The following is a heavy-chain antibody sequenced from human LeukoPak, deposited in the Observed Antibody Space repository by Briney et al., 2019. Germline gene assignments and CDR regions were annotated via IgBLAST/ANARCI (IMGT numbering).Heavy chain of an antibody. CDR1: GFTFSSYE. CDR3: AKIETFDYDTSGRHWLDS. D-gene: IGHD3-16*01. CDR2: LRFDATSN. J-gene: IGHJ5*01. V-gene: IGHV3-30*02. Sequence: GGSLRLSCAASGFTFSSYEMNWVRQAPGKGLEWVSFLRFDATSNYYAESVKGRFTISRDNSKNTLYLQMNSLRTEDTAVYYCAKIETFDYDTSGRHWLDSWGQGTLVTVSS.